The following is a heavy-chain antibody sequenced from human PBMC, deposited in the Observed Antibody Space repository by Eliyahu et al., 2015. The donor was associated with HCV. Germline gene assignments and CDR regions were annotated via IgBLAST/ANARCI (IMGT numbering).Heavy chain of an antibody. D-gene: IGHD3-22*01. CDR2: IYWDDDK. CDR3: VHRLSGYYDGSDYYYVDY. CDR1: GFSLSTSGVS. Sequence: QITLKESGPALVKPTQTLTLTCXLSGFSLSTSGVSMGWIRQPPGXALEWLVLIYWDDDKRYSPXLKSRLTITKDTSKNQVVLXMTNMDPVDTATYYCVHRLSGYYDGSDYYYVDYWGQGTLVTVSS. J-gene: IGHJ4*02. V-gene: IGHV2-5*02.